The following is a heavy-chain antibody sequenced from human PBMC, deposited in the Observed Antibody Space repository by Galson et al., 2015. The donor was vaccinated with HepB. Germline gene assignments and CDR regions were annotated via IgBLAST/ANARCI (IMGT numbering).Heavy chain of an antibody. CDR3: ARGGGYCSGGSCPYCFDY. D-gene: IGHD2-15*01. Sequence: SVKVSCKASGYTFTNYDINWVRQATGQGLEWMGWMNPNSGNTGYAQKFQGRVTMTKNTSISTAYMELSSLRSEDTALYYCARGGGYCSGGSCPYCFDYWSQGTLVTVSS. CDR2: MNPNSGNT. CDR1: GYTFTNYD. V-gene: IGHV1-8*01. J-gene: IGHJ4*02.